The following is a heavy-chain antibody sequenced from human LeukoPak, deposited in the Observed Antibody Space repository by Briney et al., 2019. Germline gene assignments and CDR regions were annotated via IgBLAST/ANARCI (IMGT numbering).Heavy chain of an antibody. D-gene: IGHD2-2*01. CDR1: GFTFSSYG. Sequence: PGRSLRLSCAASGFTFSSYGMHWVRQAPGKGLEWVAVISYDGSNKYYADSVKGRFTISRDNSKNTLYLQMNSLRAEETAVYYCAKVGIPAATRSWFDPWGQGTLVTVSS. V-gene: IGHV3-30*18. CDR3: AKVGIPAATRSWFDP. CDR2: ISYDGSNK. J-gene: IGHJ5*02.